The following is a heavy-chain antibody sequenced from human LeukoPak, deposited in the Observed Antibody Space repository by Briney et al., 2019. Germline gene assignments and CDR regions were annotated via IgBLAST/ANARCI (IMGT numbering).Heavy chain of an antibody. CDR1: GFTFSSYG. CDR2: ISYDGSNK. V-gene: IGHV3-30*18. Sequence: GGSLRLSCAASGFTFSSYGMHWVRQAPGKGLEWVAVISYDGSNKYYADSVKGRFTISRDNSKNTLYLQMNSLRAEDTAVYYCAKDRGYSSSWCFDYWGQGTLVTVSS. J-gene: IGHJ4*02. D-gene: IGHD6-13*01. CDR3: AKDRGYSSSWCFDY.